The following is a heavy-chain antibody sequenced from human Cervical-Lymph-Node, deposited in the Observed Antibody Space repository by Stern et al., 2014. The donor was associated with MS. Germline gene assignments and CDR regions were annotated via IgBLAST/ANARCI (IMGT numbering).Heavy chain of an antibody. CDR2: AYPGDSDI. V-gene: IGHV5-51*01. J-gene: IGHJ5*02. Sequence: LEQSGAAVMKPGETLTISCTVSGFTLINNWIRLVRHLPPKVMELKGSAYPGDSDIRYSPSFKGRVTISADKSINTAYLQWSSLKASDTGMYYCARRGFCIDGLCCAEGWFAPWGQGTLVTVSS. D-gene: IGHD2-8*01. CDR3: ARRGFCIDGLCCAEGWFAP. CDR1: GFTLINNW.